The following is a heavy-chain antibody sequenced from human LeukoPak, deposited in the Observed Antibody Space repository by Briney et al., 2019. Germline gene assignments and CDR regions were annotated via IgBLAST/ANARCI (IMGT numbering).Heavy chain of an antibody. Sequence: PSETLSLTCTVSGGSITNYYWTWIRQPPGKGLEWIGYIYYSGSTNYNPPLKSRVTISVDTSKNQFSLKLSSVTAADTAVYYCARGYYYDSSGYIAWGQGTLVTVSS. CDR2: IYYSGST. CDR1: GGSITNYY. J-gene: IGHJ1*01. V-gene: IGHV4-59*01. D-gene: IGHD3-22*01. CDR3: ARGYYYDSSGYIA.